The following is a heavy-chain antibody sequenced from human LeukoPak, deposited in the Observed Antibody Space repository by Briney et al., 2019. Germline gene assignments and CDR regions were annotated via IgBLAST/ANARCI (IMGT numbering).Heavy chain of an antibody. J-gene: IGHJ4*02. CDR1: GGSFSGYY. CDR2: INHSGST. V-gene: IGHV4-34*01. CDR3: ARHPLRGDQSELDY. D-gene: IGHD4-17*01. Sequence: PSETLSLTCAVYGGSFSGYYWSWIRQPPGKGLEWIGEINHSGSTNYNPSLKSRVTISVDTSKNQFSLKLSSVTAADTAVYYCARHPLRGDQSELDYWGQGTLVTVSS.